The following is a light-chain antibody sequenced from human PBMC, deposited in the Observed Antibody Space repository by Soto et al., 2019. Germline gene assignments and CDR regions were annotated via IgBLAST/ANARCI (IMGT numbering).Light chain of an antibody. Sequence: EIVMTQSPATLSVSPGERATLSCRASQSVSSNLAWYQQKPGQAPRLLIYGASTRATGIPARFSGSGPGTEFTPTISSLQSEDFAVYYCQQYNNWPQTFGQGTKVDI. V-gene: IGKV3-15*01. CDR2: GAS. J-gene: IGKJ1*01. CDR3: QQYNNWPQT. CDR1: QSVSSN.